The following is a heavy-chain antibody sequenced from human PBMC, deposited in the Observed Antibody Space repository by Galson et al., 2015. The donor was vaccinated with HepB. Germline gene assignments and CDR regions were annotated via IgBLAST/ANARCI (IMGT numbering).Heavy chain of an antibody. J-gene: IGHJ6*03. D-gene: IGHD6-13*01. CDR1: GGSISSDGYY. Sequence: TLSLTCTVSGGSISSDGYYWSWIRQHPGKGLEWIGYIYYSGSTYYNPSLKSRVTISVDTSKNQFSLKLSSVTAADTAVYYCARDAGPSIAAAYYYYYMDVWGKGTTVTVSS. CDR3: ARDAGPSIAAAYYYYYMDV. V-gene: IGHV4-31*03. CDR2: IYYSGST.